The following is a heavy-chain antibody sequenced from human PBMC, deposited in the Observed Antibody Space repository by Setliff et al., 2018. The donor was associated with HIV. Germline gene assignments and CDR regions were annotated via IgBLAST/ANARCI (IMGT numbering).Heavy chain of an antibody. CDR1: GGSFSGYY. V-gene: IGHV4-34*01. CDR3: ARGTKLVWGGWFDP. Sequence: PSETLSLTCAVYGGSFSGYYWSWIRQPPRKRLEWIGELNDSGGTNYNPSLKSRVTMSLDTSKNQFSLRLSSVTAADTAVYYCARGTKLVWGGWFDPWGQGTLVTVSS. CDR2: LNDSGGT. J-gene: IGHJ5*02. D-gene: IGHD6-6*01.